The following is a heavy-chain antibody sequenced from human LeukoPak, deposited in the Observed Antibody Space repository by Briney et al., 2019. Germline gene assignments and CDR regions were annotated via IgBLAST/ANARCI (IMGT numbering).Heavy chain of an antibody. CDR2: IYYSGST. CDR1: GRPLSSYY. CDR3: ARVPIGAGTYWYFDL. J-gene: IGHJ2*01. Sequence: PSDTLALPHTVSGRPLSSYYRSWIRQPPAKGLEWIGYIYYSGSTNYNPSLKSRATISVDTSKNQFSLKLSSVTAADTAVFYCARVPIGAGTYWYFDLWGRGTLVTVSS. V-gene: IGHV4-59*07. D-gene: IGHD6-13*01.